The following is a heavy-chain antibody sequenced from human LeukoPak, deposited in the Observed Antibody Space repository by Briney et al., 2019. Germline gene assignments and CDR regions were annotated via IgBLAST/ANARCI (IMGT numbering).Heavy chain of an antibody. CDR2: INSDESST. V-gene: IGHV3-74*01. CDR3: AKSRRAYCSDGSCFGLWDY. J-gene: IGHJ4*02. Sequence: GGSLRLSCAASGFTFSTYWMHWVRQAPGKGLVWVSRINSDESSTTYADSVKGRFTISRDNAKNTLYLQMNSLRAEDTAVYYCAKSRRAYCSDGSCFGLWDYWGQGTLVTVSS. CDR1: GFTFSTYW. D-gene: IGHD2-15*01.